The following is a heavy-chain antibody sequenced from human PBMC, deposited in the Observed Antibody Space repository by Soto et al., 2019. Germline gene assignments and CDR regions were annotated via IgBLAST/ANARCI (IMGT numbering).Heavy chain of an antibody. CDR2: ITHGGST. D-gene: IGHD3-3*01. CDR3: ARTRFDSWSHIYYGLDV. V-gene: IGHV4-34*01. Sequence: SETLSLTCGVYGGSFSAYSWTWLRQSPGKGLEWIGEITHGGSTDYNPALKSRLVMSVDTSKNQFSLRVTSVTAADAAVYFCARTRFDSWSHIYYGLDVWGQGTTVTVSS. J-gene: IGHJ6*02. CDR1: GGSFSAYS.